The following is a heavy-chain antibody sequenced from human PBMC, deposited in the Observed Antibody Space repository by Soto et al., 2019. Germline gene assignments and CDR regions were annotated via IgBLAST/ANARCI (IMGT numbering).Heavy chain of an antibody. Sequence: QVQLVESGGGVVQPGRSLRLSCAASGFTFSSYAMHWVRQAPGKELEWVAVISYDGSNKYYADSVKGRFTISRDNSKNTLYLQMNSLRAEDTAVYYCARDGGYSYGNGGFDYWGQGTLVTVSS. V-gene: IGHV3-30-3*01. J-gene: IGHJ4*02. D-gene: IGHD5-18*01. CDR2: ISYDGSNK. CDR3: ARDGGYSYGNGGFDY. CDR1: GFTFSSYA.